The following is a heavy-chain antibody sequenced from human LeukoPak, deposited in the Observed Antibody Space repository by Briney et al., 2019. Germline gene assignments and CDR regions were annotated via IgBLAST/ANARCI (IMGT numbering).Heavy chain of an antibody. V-gene: IGHV3-48*03. Sequence: GGSLRLSCDASEFIFSDYDMNWVRQAPGKGLEWVAHISASGRTNYYADAVKGRFTISRDNAKNSLYLQMNSLRAEDTAVYYCVRSTAHFDFWGQGTLVTVSS. CDR3: VRSTAHFDF. J-gene: IGHJ4*02. D-gene: IGHD4-11*01. CDR2: ISASGRTN. CDR1: EFIFSDYD.